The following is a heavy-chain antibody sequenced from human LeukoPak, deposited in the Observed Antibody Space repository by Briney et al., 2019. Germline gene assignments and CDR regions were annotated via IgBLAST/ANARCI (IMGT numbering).Heavy chain of an antibody. Sequence: PGGSLRLSCAASGFTFDDYAMHWVRQAPGKGLEWVSGISWNSGSMGYADSVKGRFAISRDTAKNSLYLQMNSLRAEDTALYYCAKARYSPDYWGQGTLVTVSS. J-gene: IGHJ4*02. CDR3: AKARYSPDY. CDR1: GFTFDDYA. D-gene: IGHD6-13*01. CDR2: ISWNSGSM. V-gene: IGHV3-9*01.